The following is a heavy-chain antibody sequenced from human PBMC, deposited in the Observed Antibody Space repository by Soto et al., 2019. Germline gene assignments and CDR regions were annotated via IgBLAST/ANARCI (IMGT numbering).Heavy chain of an antibody. V-gene: IGHV1-69*13. CDR2: IIPIFGTA. D-gene: IGHD6-13*01. CDR3: ASDRYGAAAGIYYYGMDV. J-gene: IGHJ6*02. CDR1: GGTFSSYA. Sequence: GASVKVSCKASGGTFSSYAISWVRQAPGQGLEWMGGIIPIFGTANYAQKCQGRVTITADESTCTAYMELSSLRSEDTAVYYCASDRYGAAAGIYYYGMDVWGQGTTVTVSS.